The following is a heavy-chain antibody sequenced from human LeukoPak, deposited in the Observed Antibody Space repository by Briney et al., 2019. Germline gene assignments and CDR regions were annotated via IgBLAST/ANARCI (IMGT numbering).Heavy chain of an antibody. V-gene: IGHV4-38-2*02. CDR1: GYSISSGYY. J-gene: IGHJ4*02. Sequence: SETLSLTCTVSGYSISSGYYWGWIRQPPGKGLEWIGSIYYSGSTYYNPSLKSRVTISVDTSKNQFSLKLSSVTAADTAVYYCARQGADVDYWGQGTLVTVSS. CDR2: IYYSGST. CDR3: ARQGADVDY.